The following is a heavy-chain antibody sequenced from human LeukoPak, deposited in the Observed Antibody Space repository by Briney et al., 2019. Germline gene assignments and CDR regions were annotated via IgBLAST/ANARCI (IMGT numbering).Heavy chain of an antibody. Sequence: SETLSLTCTVSGGSISSGDYYWSWIRQPPGKGLEWIGYIYYSGSTYYNPSLKSRVTISVDTSKNQFSLKLSSVTAADTAVYYCARNVDIVATIGSPRFDPWGQGTLVTVSS. CDR1: GGSISSGDYY. CDR3: ARNVDIVATIGSPRFDP. J-gene: IGHJ5*02. V-gene: IGHV4-30-4*01. D-gene: IGHD5-12*01. CDR2: IYYSGST.